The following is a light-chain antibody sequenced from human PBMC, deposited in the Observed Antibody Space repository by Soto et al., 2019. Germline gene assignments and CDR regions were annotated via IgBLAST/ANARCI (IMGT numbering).Light chain of an antibody. CDR3: AAWDDGLSGVV. J-gene: IGLJ2*01. V-gene: IGLV1-47*02. CDR2: TNT. Sequence: QSVLSQPPSASGTPGQRVTISCSGSSSNIGNNYVYWYQQLPGTAPKLLIYTNTQRPSERPSGVPDRFSASKSGTSASLAISGLRSEDEADYYCAAWDDGLSGVVFGGGTKVTVL. CDR1: SSNIGNNY.